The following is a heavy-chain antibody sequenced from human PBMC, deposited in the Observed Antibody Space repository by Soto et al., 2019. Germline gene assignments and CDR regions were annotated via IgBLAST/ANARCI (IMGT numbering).Heavy chain of an antibody. CDR1: GGSISSYY. CDR3: ARGPGGWYVRYFDY. V-gene: IGHV4-59*12. CDR2: IYYSGST. D-gene: IGHD6-19*01. J-gene: IGHJ4*02. Sequence: SETLSLTCTVSGGSISSYYWSWIRQPPGKGLEWIGYIYYSGSTNYNPSLKSRVTISVGTSKNQFSLKLSSVTAADTAVYYCARGPGGWYVRYFDYWGQGTLVTVSS.